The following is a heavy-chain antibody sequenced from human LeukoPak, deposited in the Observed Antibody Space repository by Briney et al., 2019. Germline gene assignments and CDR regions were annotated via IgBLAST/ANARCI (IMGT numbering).Heavy chain of an antibody. J-gene: IGHJ4*02. CDR3: ARGDSSGWFKS. Sequence: ASVKVSCKASGYTFTGYYMHWVRQAPGQGLEWMGRINPNSGSTNYAQKFQGRVTMTRDTSISTAYMELSRLRSDDTAVYYCARGDSSGWFKSWGQGTLVTVSS. V-gene: IGHV1-2*06. CDR2: INPNSGST. CDR1: GYTFTGYY. D-gene: IGHD6-19*01.